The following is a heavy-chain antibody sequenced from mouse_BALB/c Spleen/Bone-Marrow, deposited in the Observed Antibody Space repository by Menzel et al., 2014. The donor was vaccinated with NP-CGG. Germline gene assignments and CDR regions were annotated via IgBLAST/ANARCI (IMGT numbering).Heavy chain of an antibody. J-gene: IGHJ3*01. CDR1: GFTFSDTW. V-gene: IGHV6-6*01. D-gene: IGHD2-3*01. Sequence: EVQLQESGGGLVQPGGSMRLSCSASGFTFSDTWMDWVRQSPEKGLEWVVEIRTKADNHAAYSAETVKGRFAISRDDAKRSVYLQMNNLRPDDAGIYYWSPDGSFAFWGQGTLVTVSA. CDR2: IRTKADNHAA. CDR3: SPDGSFAF.